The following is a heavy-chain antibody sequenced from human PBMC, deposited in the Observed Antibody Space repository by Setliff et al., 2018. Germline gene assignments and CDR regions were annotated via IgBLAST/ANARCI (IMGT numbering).Heavy chain of an antibody. J-gene: IGHJ5*01. V-gene: IGHV3-23*01. CDR2: ITGSGDIT. D-gene: IGHD4-17*01. CDR3: AKDPNGDYIGAFDS. Sequence: TGGSLRLSCAASGFTLRHFAVTWVRQTPGRGLEWVSSITGSGDITKYGDSVRGRFTISRDNSKNTVYLQMNSLRAEDTAKYYCAKDPNGDYIGAFDSWGRGTLVTVSS. CDR1: GFTLRHFA.